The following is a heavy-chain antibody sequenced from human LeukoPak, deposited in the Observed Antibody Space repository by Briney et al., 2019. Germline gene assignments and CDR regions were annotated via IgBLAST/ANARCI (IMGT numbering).Heavy chain of an antibody. CDR2: IKSKSDGGTT. J-gene: IGHJ4*02. CDR3: GYSYGYFDY. D-gene: IGHD5-18*01. V-gene: IGHV3-15*01. CDR1: GLTFRSAW. Sequence: PGGSLRLSCAASGLTFRSAWMSWVRQAPGKGLEWVGRIKSKSDGGTTDYAAPVKGRFTISRDDSKNTLYLQMNSLKTEDTAVYYCGYSYGYFDYWGQGTLVSVSS.